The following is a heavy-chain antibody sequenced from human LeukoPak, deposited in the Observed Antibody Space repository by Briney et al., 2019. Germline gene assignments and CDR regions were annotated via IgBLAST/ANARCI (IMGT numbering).Heavy chain of an antibody. D-gene: IGHD3-22*01. CDR1: GFTFSSYE. CDR3: ARAGGGTYYYDSSGYSGAFDI. CDR2: ISSSGSTI. J-gene: IGHJ3*02. V-gene: IGHV3-48*03. Sequence: PGGSLRLSCAASGFTFSSYEMNWVRQAPGKGLEWVSYISSSGSTIYYADSVKGRFTISRDNAKNTLYLQMNSLRAEDTAVYYCARAGGGTYYYDSSGYSGAFDIWGQGTMVTVSS.